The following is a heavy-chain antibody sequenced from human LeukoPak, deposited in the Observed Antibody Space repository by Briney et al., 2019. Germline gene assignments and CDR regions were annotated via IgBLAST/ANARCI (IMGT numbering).Heavy chain of an antibody. CDR3: ARAGLWFGELLGPQFDY. Sequence: PSETLSLTCTVSGGSISSYYWSWIRQPPGKGLEWIGYIYYSGSTNYNPSLKSRVTISVDTSKNQFSLKLSSVTAADTAVYYCARAGLWFGELLGPQFDYWGQGTLVTVSS. CDR2: IYYSGST. V-gene: IGHV4-59*01. CDR1: GGSISSYY. D-gene: IGHD3-10*01. J-gene: IGHJ4*02.